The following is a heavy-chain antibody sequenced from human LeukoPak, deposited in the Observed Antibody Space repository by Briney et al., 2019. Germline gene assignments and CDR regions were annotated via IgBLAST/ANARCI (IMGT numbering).Heavy chain of an antibody. D-gene: IGHD3-10*01. V-gene: IGHV1-8*01. CDR1: GYTFTSYD. CDR2: MNSNSGNT. J-gene: IGHJ4*02. Sequence: ASVKVSCKASGYTFTSYDINRVRQATGQGLEWMGWMNSNSGNTGYAQKFQGRVTMTRNTSISTAYMELSSLRSEDTAVYYCARGRGLSMVRGVISAYWGQGTLVTVSS. CDR3: ARGRGLSMVRGVISAY.